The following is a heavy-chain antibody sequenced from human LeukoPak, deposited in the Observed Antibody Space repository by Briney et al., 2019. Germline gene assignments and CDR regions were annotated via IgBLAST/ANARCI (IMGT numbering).Heavy chain of an antibody. CDR2: MNPNSGNT. J-gene: IGHJ4*02. Sequence: RASVKVSCKASGYTFTSYDINWVRQATGQGLEWMGWMNPNSGNTGYAQKFQGRVTMTRNTSISTAYMELSSLRSEDTAVYYCAHSSGWRYYFDYWGQGTLVTVSS. CDR1: GYTFTSYD. D-gene: IGHD6-19*01. V-gene: IGHV1-8*01. CDR3: AHSSGWRYYFDY.